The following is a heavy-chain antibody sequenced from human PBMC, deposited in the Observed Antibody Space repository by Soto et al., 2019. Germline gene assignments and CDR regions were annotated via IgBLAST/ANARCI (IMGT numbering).Heavy chain of an antibody. Sequence: ASVKVSCRASGYTLTSYGISWVRHAPGQGLEWMGWISAYNGNTNYAQKLQGRVTMTTDTSTSTAYMELRSLRSDDTAVYYSARRMGVVGPGAFDIWGQGTMVTVSS. D-gene: IGHD2-15*01. J-gene: IGHJ3*02. CDR2: ISAYNGNT. CDR3: ARRMGVVGPGAFDI. CDR1: GYTLTSYG. V-gene: IGHV1-18*04.